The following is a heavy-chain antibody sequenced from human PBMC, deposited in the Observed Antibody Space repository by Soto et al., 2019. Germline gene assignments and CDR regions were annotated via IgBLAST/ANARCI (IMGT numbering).Heavy chain of an antibody. CDR1: GFTFSSYA. J-gene: IGHJ4*02. Sequence: EVQLLESGGGLVQPGGSLTLSCATSGFTFSSYAMVWVRQAAEKGLEWVASISNNGDTAYCADSVKGRFTISRGNSENTLYLQMNGLRADDTALYFCAKSRVFIGAIVTLLDSWGQGTQVTVSS. CDR2: ISNNGDTA. V-gene: IGHV3-23*01. D-gene: IGHD3-16*02. CDR3: AKSRVFIGAIVTLLDS.